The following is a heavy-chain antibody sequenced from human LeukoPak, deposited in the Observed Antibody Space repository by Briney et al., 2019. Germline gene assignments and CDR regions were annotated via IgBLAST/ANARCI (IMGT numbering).Heavy chain of an antibody. Sequence: ASVKVSCKASGYTFTSYGISWVRQAPGQGLEWMGWVGPYNRKTNYSQKFQGRVTMTTDTSTNTAYLELRTLRSDDTAVYYCARGAPRGVWNFYFDYWGQGTLVTVSS. J-gene: IGHJ4*02. CDR1: GYTFTSYG. CDR3: ARGAPRGVWNFYFDY. CDR2: VGPYNRKT. D-gene: IGHD1-7*01. V-gene: IGHV1-18*01.